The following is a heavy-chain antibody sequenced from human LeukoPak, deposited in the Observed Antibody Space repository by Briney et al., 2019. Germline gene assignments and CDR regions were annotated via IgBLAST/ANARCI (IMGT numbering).Heavy chain of an antibody. CDR3: ARVDAGYSSSWHFDY. D-gene: IGHD6-13*01. Sequence: GGSLRLSCEASGFTFKNYAMNWVRQAPGKGLQWVSGISATGDITDYADSVKGRFTVSRDESKNTLYLHMDSLRAEDTAVYYCARVDAGYSSSWHFDYWGQGTPVTVSS. CDR1: GFTFKNYA. V-gene: IGHV3-23*01. J-gene: IGHJ4*02. CDR2: ISATGDIT.